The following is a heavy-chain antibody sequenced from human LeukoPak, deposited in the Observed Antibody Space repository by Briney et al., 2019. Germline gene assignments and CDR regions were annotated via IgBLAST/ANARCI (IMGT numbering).Heavy chain of an antibody. CDR3: ARNYYGSASYYRTGFDP. CDR2: VYYSGIT. V-gene: IGHV4-59*01. Sequence: PSETLSLTCTVSGGSISSFYWSWIRQPPGKGLEWIGYVYYSGITNYNPSLKSRVTMSVDTSKNQFSLKPSSVTAADTAVYYCARNYYGSASYYRTGFDPWGQGTLVTVSS. D-gene: IGHD3-10*01. CDR1: GGSISSFY. J-gene: IGHJ5*02.